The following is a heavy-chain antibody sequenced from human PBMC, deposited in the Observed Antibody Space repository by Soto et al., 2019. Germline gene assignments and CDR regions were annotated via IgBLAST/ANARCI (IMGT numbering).Heavy chain of an antibody. CDR2: MNPSSGET. CDR3: ARLAEYCNGIKCYSNFDF. CDR1: GYNFTKFD. D-gene: IGHD2-15*01. Sequence: ASVEVSCKTSGYNFTKFDINWVQQAPGRGLVWMGWMNPSSGETGSAQNFQGRVTMTRDISTRTFFMQLTSLRSEDTAIYYCARLAEYCNGIKCYSNFDFWGRGTQVA. J-gene: IGHJ4*01. V-gene: IGHV1-8*01.